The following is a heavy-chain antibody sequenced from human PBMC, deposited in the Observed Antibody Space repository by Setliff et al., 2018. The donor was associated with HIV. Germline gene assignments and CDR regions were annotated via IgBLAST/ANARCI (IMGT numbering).Heavy chain of an antibody. Sequence: PGGSLRLSCAASGFTFSSYTMSWVRQAPGKGLECVSLISNTGGSAFYPDSVKGRFTISTDNSKNTLYLQMNSLRAEDTAVYYCARVMIGYSGYDAFDYWGQGTLVTVSS. CDR1: GFTFSSYT. D-gene: IGHD5-12*01. V-gene: IGHV3-23*01. CDR2: ISNTGGSA. J-gene: IGHJ4*02. CDR3: ARVMIGYSGYDAFDY.